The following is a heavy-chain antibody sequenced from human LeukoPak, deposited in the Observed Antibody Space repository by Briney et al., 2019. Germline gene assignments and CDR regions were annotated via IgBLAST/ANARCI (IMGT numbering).Heavy chain of an antibody. D-gene: IGHD1-26*01. CDR1: GFTFSTYS. CDR2: ISSGSSTI. J-gene: IGHJ4*02. Sequence: GGSLRLSCAASGFTFSTYSMNWVRQAPGKGLEWLSYISSGSSTIYYADSVKGRFTISRDNARNSLYLQMNGLRAEDTAVYYCARVTVGVTADYFDYWGQGTLVTVSS. CDR3: ARVTVGVTADYFDY. V-gene: IGHV3-48*01.